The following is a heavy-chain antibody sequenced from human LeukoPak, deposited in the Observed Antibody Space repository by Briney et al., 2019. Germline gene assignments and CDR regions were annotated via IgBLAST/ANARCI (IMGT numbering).Heavy chain of an antibody. D-gene: IGHD3-3*01. J-gene: IGHJ4*02. CDR1: GGTFSGYA. V-gene: IGHV1-69*13. Sequence: SVKVSCKASGGTFSGYAISWVRQAPGQGLEWMGGIIPIFGTANYAQKFQGRVTITADESTSTAYMELSSLRSEDTAVYYCARDRTIFGVVTFDYWGQGTLVTVSS. CDR2: IIPIFGTA. CDR3: ARDRTIFGVVTFDY.